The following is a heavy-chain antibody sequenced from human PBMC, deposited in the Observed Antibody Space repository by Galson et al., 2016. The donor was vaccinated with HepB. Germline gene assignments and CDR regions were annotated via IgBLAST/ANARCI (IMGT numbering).Heavy chain of an antibody. D-gene: IGHD1-26*01. CDR3: ARSRWETLDL. V-gene: IGHV4-39*02. Sequence: SETLSLTCTVSGGSINSTGYYWGWIRQPPGKGLEWIASLYYSGRIYYNPSLKSRVTMSADPSKNHFPLRVSSVTAADTAVYYCARSRWETLDLWGQGTLATVSS. CDR1: GGSINSTGYY. CDR2: LYYSGRI. J-gene: IGHJ4*02.